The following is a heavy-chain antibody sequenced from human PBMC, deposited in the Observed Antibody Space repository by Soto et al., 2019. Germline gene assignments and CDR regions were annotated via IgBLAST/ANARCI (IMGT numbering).Heavy chain of an antibody. Sequence: GGSLRLSCAASGFTFSSYAMSWVRQAPGKGLEWVSAISGSGGSTYYADSVKGRFTISRDNSKNTLYLKMNSLRAEDTAVYYCAKYRENIVVVVAATYYYGMDVWGQGTTVTVSS. CDR2: ISGSGGST. V-gene: IGHV3-23*01. CDR3: AKYRENIVVVVAATYYYGMDV. J-gene: IGHJ6*02. CDR1: GFTFSSYA. D-gene: IGHD2-15*01.